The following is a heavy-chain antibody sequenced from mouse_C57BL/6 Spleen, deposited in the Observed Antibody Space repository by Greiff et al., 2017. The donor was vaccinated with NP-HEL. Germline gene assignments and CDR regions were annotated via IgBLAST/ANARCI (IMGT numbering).Heavy chain of an antibody. D-gene: IGHD2-4*01. CDR2: IWSGGST. Sequence: VKLMESGPGLVQPSQSLSISCTASGFSLTSYGVHWVRQSPGKGLEWLGVIWSGGSTDYYAAFISRLSISKDKSKSQVFFKMNRLQADDTAIYYCARVGLRHYYAMDYWGQGTSVTVSS. V-gene: IGHV2-2*01. CDR3: ARVGLRHYYAMDY. J-gene: IGHJ4*01. CDR1: GFSLTSYG.